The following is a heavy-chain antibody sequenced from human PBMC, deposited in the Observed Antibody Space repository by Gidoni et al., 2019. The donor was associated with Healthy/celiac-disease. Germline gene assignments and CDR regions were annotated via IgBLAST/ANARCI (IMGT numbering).Heavy chain of an antibody. CDR3: ARGGGIAAAGTLFDY. J-gene: IGHJ4*02. V-gene: IGHV3-33*01. D-gene: IGHD6-13*01. Sequence: APGKGLEWVAVIWYDGSKKYYADSVKGRFTISRDNSKNTLYLQMNSLRAEDTAVYYCARGGGIAAAGTLFDYWGQGTLVTVSS. CDR2: IWYDGSKK.